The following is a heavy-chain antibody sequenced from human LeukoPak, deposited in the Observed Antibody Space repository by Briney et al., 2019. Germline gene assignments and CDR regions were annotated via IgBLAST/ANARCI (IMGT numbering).Heavy chain of an antibody. V-gene: IGHV1-18*01. CDR2: INSNNGKT. J-gene: IGHJ4*02. D-gene: IGHD3-16*02. CDR1: NYSIATYG. Sequence: GASVKVSCKTSNYSIATYGIIWVRQAPGQGLEWLGWINSNNGKTHFAQKVQGRVTMTIDTSTNTAHMELRSLNSDDTAVYYCARGGGYDYVWESYRLWGQGTLVTVSS. CDR3: ARGGGYDYVWESYRL.